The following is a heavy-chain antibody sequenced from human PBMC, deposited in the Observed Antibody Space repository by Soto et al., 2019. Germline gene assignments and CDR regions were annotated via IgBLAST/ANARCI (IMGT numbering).Heavy chain of an antibody. J-gene: IGHJ6*02. CDR2: IWYDGSNK. CDR1: GFTFSSYG. Sequence: GGSLRLSCAASGFTFSSYGMHWVRQAPGKGLEWVAVIWYDGSNKYYADSVKGRFTISRDNSKNTLYLQMNSLRAEDTAVYYCARDLERIFGVGYYYGMDVWGQGTTVTVSS. V-gene: IGHV3-33*01. D-gene: IGHD3-3*01. CDR3: ARDLERIFGVGYYYGMDV.